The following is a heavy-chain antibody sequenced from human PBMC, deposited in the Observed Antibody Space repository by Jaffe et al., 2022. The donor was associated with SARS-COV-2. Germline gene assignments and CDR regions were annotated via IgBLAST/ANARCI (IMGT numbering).Heavy chain of an antibody. V-gene: IGHV3-30*18. J-gene: IGHJ4*02. CDR1: GFTFSSYG. CDR3: AKDQNPHASYYDILTGLFDY. D-gene: IGHD3-9*01. Sequence: QVQLVESGGGVVQPGRSLRLSCAASGFTFSSYGMHWVRQAPGKGLEWVAVISYDGSNKYYADSVKGRFTISRDNSKNTLYLQMNSLRAEDTAVYYCAKDQNPHASYYDILTGLFDYWGQGTLVTVSS. CDR2: ISYDGSNK.